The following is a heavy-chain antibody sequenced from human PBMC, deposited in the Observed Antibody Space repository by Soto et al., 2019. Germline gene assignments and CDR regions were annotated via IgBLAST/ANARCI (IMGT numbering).Heavy chain of an antibody. CDR1: GGTFSSYA. Sequence: SVKVYCKASGGTFSSYAISWVRQAPGQGLEWMGGIIPTFGTANYAQKFQGRVTITADESTSTAYMELSSLRSEDTAVYYCARGRVYYYDSSGYDAFDIWGQGTMVTVSS. CDR3: ARGRVYYYDSSGYDAFDI. J-gene: IGHJ3*02. CDR2: IIPTFGTA. V-gene: IGHV1-69*13. D-gene: IGHD3-22*01.